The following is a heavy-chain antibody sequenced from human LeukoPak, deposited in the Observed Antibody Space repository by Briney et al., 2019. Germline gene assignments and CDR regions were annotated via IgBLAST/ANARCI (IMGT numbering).Heavy chain of an antibody. CDR2: INHSGST. Sequence: SETLSLTCAVYGGSFSGYYWSWIRQPPGKGLEWIGEINHSGSTNYDPSLKSRVTISVDTSKNKFSLKLSSVTAADTAVYYCARDYGGNFGYWGQGTLVTVSS. J-gene: IGHJ4*02. D-gene: IGHD4-23*01. CDR1: GGSFSGYY. V-gene: IGHV4-34*01. CDR3: ARDYGGNFGY.